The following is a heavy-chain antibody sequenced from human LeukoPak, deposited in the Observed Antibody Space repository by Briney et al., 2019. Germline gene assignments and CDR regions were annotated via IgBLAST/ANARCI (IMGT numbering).Heavy chain of an antibody. Sequence: GASVKVSCKASGYTFTSYAMNWVRQAPGQGLEWMGWINTNTGNPTYAQGFTGRFVFSLDTSVSTAYLQISSLKAEDTAVYYCARVGGDSSSWYWGEGNWFDPWGQGTLVTVSS. CDR2: INTNTGNP. J-gene: IGHJ5*02. D-gene: IGHD6-13*01. CDR3: ARVGGDSSSWYWGEGNWFDP. V-gene: IGHV7-4-1*02. CDR1: GYTFTSYA.